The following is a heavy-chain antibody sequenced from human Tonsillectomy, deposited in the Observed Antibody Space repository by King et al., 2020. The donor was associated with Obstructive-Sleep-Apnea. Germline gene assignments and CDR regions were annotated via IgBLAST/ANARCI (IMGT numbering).Heavy chain of an antibody. D-gene: IGHD6-13*01. V-gene: IGHV4-39*01. Sequence: QLQESGPGLVKPSETLSLTCTVSGGSISSSSYYWGWIRQPPGKGLEWIGRIYYSGSTYYNQSLKSRVTISVDTSKNQFSLKLSSVTAADTAVYYCASNPGIASYWGQGTLVTVSS. CDR2: IYYSGST. J-gene: IGHJ4*02. CDR1: GGSISSSSYY. CDR3: ASNPGIASY.